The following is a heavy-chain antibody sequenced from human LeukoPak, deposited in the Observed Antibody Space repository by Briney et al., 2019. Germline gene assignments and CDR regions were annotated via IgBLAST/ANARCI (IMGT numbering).Heavy chain of an antibody. J-gene: IGHJ3*02. CDR2: VYYSGST. CDR3: ARPALGAFDI. CDR1: GGSISSSSYY. D-gene: IGHD2-15*01. V-gene: IGHV4-39*01. Sequence: SETLSLTCTVSGGSISSSSYYWGWIRQSPGKGLEWIGSVYYSGSTYYNPSLKSRVTISVDTSKNQFSLKVSSVTAAETAVYYCARPALGAFDIWGQGTMVTVSS.